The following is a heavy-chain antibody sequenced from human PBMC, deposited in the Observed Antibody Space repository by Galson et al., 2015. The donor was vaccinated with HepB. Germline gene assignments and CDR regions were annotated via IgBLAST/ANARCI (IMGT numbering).Heavy chain of an antibody. CDR1: GYTFTDYY. V-gene: IGHV1-2*02. J-gene: IGHJ5*02. CDR3: ARAPDCSSTSCYTGNKWFDP. Sequence: SVKVSCKASGYTFTDYYMHWVRQAPGQGLEWMGWINPNSGGTNYAQKFQGRVTMTLDTSISTSYMELNRLTSDDTAVYYCARAPDCSSTSCYTGNKWFDPWGQGTLVTVSS. D-gene: IGHD2-2*02. CDR2: INPNSGGT.